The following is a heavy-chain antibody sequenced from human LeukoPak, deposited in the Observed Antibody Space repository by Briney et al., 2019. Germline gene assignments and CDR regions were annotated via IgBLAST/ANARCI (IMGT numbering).Heavy chain of an antibody. J-gene: IGHJ4*02. CDR2: IYSSGRT. D-gene: IGHD5-12*01. CDR3: AKGGYDYVEMGYFDY. CDR1: GFTVNTNY. Sequence: PGGSLRLSCAASGFTVNTNYMTWVRQAPGKGLECVSVIYSSGRTDYADSVKGRFTISRDKSKNTLYLQMNSLRAEDTAVYYCAKGGYDYVEMGYFDYWGQGTLVTVSS. V-gene: IGHV3-53*01.